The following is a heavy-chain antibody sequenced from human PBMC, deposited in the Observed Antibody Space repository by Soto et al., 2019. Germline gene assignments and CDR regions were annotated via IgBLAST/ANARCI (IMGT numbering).Heavy chain of an antibody. CDR3: ASSSTGYDVPHF. D-gene: IGHD3-3*01. CDR2: ISSSGSTT. Sequence: GGSLRLPCTASGFTFSDHYMSWIRQAPGKGLEWVSYISSSGSTTHYADSVKGRFTISRDNAKNSLYLQMDSLRAEDTAVYYCASSSTGYDVPHFWGQGSLVTVSS. V-gene: IGHV3-11*01. J-gene: IGHJ4*02. CDR1: GFTFSDHY.